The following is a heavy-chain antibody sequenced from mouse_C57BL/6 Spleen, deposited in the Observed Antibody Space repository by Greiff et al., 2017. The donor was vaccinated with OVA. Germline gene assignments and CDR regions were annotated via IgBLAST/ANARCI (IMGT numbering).Heavy chain of an antibody. CDR1: GYAFTNYL. Sequence: QVQLQQSGAELVRPGTSVKVSCKASGYAFTNYLIEWVKQRPGQGLEWIGVINPGSGGTNYNEKFKGKATLTADKSSSTAYMQLSSLTSEDSAVDCWERAYYGSSSDYWGQGTTLTVSA. CDR3: ERAYYGSSSDY. D-gene: IGHD1-1*01. V-gene: IGHV1-54*01. J-gene: IGHJ2*01. CDR2: INPGSGGT.